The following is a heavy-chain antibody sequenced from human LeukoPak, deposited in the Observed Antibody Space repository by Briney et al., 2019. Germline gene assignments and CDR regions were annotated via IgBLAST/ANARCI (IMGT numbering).Heavy chain of an antibody. CDR2: IIPILGIA. V-gene: IGHV1-69*04. CDR1: GGTFSSYA. D-gene: IGHD6-13*01. Sequence: ASVKVSCKASGGTFSSYAISWVRQAPGQGLEWMGRIIPILGIANYAQKFQGRVTITTDESTRTAYMELSSLRSEDTAVYYCAKDHEAAAAYNWLDPWGQGTLVTVSS. CDR3: AKDHEAAAAYNWLDP. J-gene: IGHJ5*02.